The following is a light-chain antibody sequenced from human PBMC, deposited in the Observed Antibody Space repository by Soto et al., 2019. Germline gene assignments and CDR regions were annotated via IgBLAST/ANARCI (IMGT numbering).Light chain of an antibody. V-gene: IGKV3-15*01. CDR2: GAS. CDR3: QQYDNWPIT. J-gene: IGKJ5*01. Sequence: ERVMMQSPATLSVSPGERATLSCRASQSVSSNLAWYQQKPGQAPRLFIYGASTRATAIPPRFSGSGSGTEFTLTISSLQSEDFAVYYCQQYDNWPITFGQGTRLEI. CDR1: QSVSSN.